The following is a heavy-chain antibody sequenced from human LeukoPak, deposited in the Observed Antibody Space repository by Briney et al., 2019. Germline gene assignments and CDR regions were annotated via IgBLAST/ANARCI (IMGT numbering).Heavy chain of an antibody. Sequence: SETLSLTCTVSGGSISSGSYYWSWIRQPAGKGLEWIGRIYTSGSTNYNPSLKSRVTISVDTSKNQFSLKLSSVTAADTAVYYCASASNSGYDFGWYFDLWGRGTLVTVSS. CDR3: ASASNSGYDFGWYFDL. CDR2: IYTSGST. V-gene: IGHV4-61*02. D-gene: IGHD5-12*01. J-gene: IGHJ2*01. CDR1: GGSISSGSYY.